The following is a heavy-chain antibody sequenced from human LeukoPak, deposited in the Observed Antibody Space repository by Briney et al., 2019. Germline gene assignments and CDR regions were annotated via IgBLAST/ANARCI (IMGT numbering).Heavy chain of an antibody. J-gene: IGHJ4*02. CDR3: ARVGSGWTLDY. CDR1: GFTFSSYS. CDR2: ISSSSRYI. D-gene: IGHD6-19*01. V-gene: IGHV3-21*01. Sequence: GGSLRLSCAASGFTFSSYSMNWVRQAPGKGLEWVSSISSSSRYIYYADSVKGRFTISRDNAKNSLYLQMNSLRAEDTAVYYCARVGSGWTLDYWGQGTLATVSS.